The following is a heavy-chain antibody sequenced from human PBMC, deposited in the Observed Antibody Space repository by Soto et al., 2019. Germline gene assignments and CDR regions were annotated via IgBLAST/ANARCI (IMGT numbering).Heavy chain of an antibody. CDR3: ATGGRYFEWSPHYYYYYYYMDV. V-gene: IGHV1-8*01. CDR1: GYTFTSYD. D-gene: IGHD3-9*01. J-gene: IGHJ6*03. CDR2: MNPNSGNT. Sequence: QVQLVQAGAEVKKPGASVKVSCKASGYTFTSYDINWVRQATGQGLEWRGWMNPNSGNTGYAQKFQGRVTMTRNTYISTAYMELGSMRSEDTAVYYCATGGRYFEWSPHYYYYYYYMDVWGKGTTVTVSS.